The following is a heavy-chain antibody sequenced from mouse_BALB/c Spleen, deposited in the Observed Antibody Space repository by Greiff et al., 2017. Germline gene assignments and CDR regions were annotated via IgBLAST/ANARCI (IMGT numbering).Heavy chain of an antibody. CDR1: GYSITSDYA. D-gene: IGHD2-1*01. Sequence: VQLQQSGPGLVKPSQSLSLTCTVTGYSITSDYAWNWIRQFPGNKLEWMGYISYSGSTSYNPSLKSRISITRDTSKNQFFLQLNSVTTEDTATYYCARGGNYVFDYWGQGTTLTVSS. CDR3: ARGGNYVFDY. V-gene: IGHV3-2*02. CDR2: ISYSGST. J-gene: IGHJ2*01.